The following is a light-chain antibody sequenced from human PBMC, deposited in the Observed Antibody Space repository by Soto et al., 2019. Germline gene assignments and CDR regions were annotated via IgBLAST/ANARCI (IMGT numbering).Light chain of an antibody. Sequence: DIQMTQSPSTLSAFVGDRVTITCRASQNIRSWLAWYQQKPGKAPKLLIYQASTLESWASSRFSGSGSGTEFTLTISSLQPDDFATYYCQQYNSYPCTFGQGTKLEIK. J-gene: IGKJ2*02. CDR3: QQYNSYPCT. CDR1: QNIRSW. CDR2: QAS. V-gene: IGKV1-5*03.